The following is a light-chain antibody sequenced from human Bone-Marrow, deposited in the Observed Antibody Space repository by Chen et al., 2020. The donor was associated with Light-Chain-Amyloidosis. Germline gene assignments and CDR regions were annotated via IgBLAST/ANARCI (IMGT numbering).Light chain of an antibody. J-gene: IGLJ1*01. Sequence: QSALTQPASVSGSPGQSISIPCTGTSSDVGGDNHVSWYQQHPDKAPKLMIYEVTTRPTWVPDRFSGSKSDNTASLTISGLQTEEEADYFCSSYTITNTLVFGSGTRVTVL. V-gene: IGLV2-14*01. CDR2: EVT. CDR1: SSDVGGDNH. CDR3: SSYTITNTLV.